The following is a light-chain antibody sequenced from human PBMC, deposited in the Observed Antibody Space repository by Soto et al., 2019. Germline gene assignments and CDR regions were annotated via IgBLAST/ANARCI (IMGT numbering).Light chain of an antibody. CDR1: SSNIGNNY. V-gene: IGLV1-51*01. CDR3: GTWDSSLTIGVI. J-gene: IGLJ2*01. CDR2: DND. Sequence: QSVLTQPPSVSAAPGQKVTISCSGSSSNIGNNYVSWYQHLPGTAPKLLIYDNDKRPSGIPDRFSGSKSGTSATLGITGLQTGDEADYYCGTWDSSLTIGVIFGGGTKVTVL.